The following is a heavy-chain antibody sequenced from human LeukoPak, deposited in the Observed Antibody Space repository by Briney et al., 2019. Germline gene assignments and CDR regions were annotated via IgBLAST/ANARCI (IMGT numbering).Heavy chain of an antibody. CDR1: GFTFSSYS. D-gene: IGHD3-10*01. J-gene: IGHJ4*02. Sequence: GGSLRLSCAASGFTFSSYSMTWVRQAPGKGLEWVSAISGSGGSTYYADSVKGRFTISRDNSKNTLYLQMNSLRAEDTAVYYCAKGAGGSGSYLFDYWGQGTLVTVSS. CDR2: ISGSGGST. V-gene: IGHV3-23*01. CDR3: AKGAGGSGSYLFDY.